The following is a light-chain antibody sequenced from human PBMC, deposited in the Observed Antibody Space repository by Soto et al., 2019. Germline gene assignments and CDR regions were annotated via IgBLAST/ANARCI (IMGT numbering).Light chain of an antibody. V-gene: IGLV2-14*01. CDR3: TSYTSRSTFV. CDR1: SNDIGGYNY. CDR2: EVT. J-gene: IGLJ1*01. Sequence: QSALTQPASVSGSPGQSITISCTGTSNDIGGYNYVSWYQQNPGKAPKVLIYEVTNRPSGVSNRFSGSKSGNTASLTISGLQAEDEADYYCTSYTSRSTFVFGTGTKLTVL.